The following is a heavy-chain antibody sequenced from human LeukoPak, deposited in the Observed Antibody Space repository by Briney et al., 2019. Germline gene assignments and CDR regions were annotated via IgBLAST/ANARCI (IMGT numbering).Heavy chain of an antibody. CDR1: TGSISSYY. D-gene: IGHD3-22*01. CDR3: ARGVPIFGYDSSGYYFDY. Sequence: SETLSLTCIVSTGSISSYYWSWIRQPPGKGLEWIGYIYYSGSTNYNPSLKSRVTISVDTSKNQFSLKLSSVTAADTAVYYCARGVPIFGYDSSGYYFDYWGQGTLVTVSS. V-gene: IGHV4-59*12. CDR2: IYYSGST. J-gene: IGHJ4*02.